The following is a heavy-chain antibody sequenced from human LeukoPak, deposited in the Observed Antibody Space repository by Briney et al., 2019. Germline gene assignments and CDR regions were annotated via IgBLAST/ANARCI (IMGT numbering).Heavy chain of an antibody. J-gene: IGHJ3*02. Sequence: PSETLSLTCTVSGGSISSGDYYWSWIRQPPGKGLEWIGYIYYSGSTNYNPSLKSRVAISVDTSKNQFSLKLSSVTAADTAVYYCASNTRAYYYDSSGYLGAFDIWGQGTMVTVSS. CDR1: GGSISSGDYY. CDR3: ASNTRAYYYDSSGYLGAFDI. D-gene: IGHD3-22*01. CDR2: IYYSGST. V-gene: IGHV4-61*08.